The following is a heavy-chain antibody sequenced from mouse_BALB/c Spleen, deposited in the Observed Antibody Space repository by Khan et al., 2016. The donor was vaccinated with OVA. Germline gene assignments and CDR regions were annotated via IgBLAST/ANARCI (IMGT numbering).Heavy chain of an antibody. D-gene: IGHD4-1*01. J-gene: IGHJ3*01. Sequence: EVELVESGGDLVKPGGSLKLSCAASGFTFSSYSMSWVRQTPDKRLEWVATISSDGDYTYFPDSVKGRFTIFRDNAKHTLNLQMSSLKSEDTALYYCASHLTGSFAYWGQGTLVTVSA. CDR3: ASHLTGSFAY. CDR1: GFTFSSYS. CDR2: ISSDGDYT. V-gene: IGHV5-6*01.